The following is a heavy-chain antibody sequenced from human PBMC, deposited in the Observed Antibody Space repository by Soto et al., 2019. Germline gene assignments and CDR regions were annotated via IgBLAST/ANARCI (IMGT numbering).Heavy chain of an antibody. CDR2: FDPEDGET. J-gene: IGHJ4*02. D-gene: IGHD2-15*01. Sequence: ASVKVSCKVSGYTLTELSMHWVRQAPGKGLEWMGGFDPEDGETIYAQKFQGRVTMTEDTSTDTAYMELSSLRSEDTAVYYCATEVGGCSGGSCYIDYWGQGTLVTVSS. CDR1: GYTLTELS. V-gene: IGHV1-24*01. CDR3: ATEVGGCSGGSCYIDY.